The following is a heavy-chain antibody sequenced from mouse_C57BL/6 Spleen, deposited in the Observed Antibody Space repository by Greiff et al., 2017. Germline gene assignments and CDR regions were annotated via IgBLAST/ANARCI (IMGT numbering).Heavy chain of an antibody. CDR2: IYPGNGDT. Sequence: QVQLQQSGAELVRPGASVKMSCKASGYTFTSYNMHWVKQTPRQGLEWIGAIYPGNGDTSYTQKFKGKATLTVDKSSSTAYMQLSSLTSEDSAVYFCARRYYSNYDYAMDYWGQGTSVTVSS. CDR3: ARRYYSNYDYAMDY. CDR1: GYTFTSYN. V-gene: IGHV1-12*01. J-gene: IGHJ4*01. D-gene: IGHD2-5*01.